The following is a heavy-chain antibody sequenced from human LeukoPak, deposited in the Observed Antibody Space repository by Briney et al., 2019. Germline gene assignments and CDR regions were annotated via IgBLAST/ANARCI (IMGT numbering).Heavy chain of an antibody. V-gene: IGHV1-8*01. D-gene: IGHD5-18*01. J-gene: IGHJ4*02. CDR1: GYTFTSYD. CDR3: ARGPRIQPPRHDFDY. CDR2: INPNSGNT. Sequence: GASVKVSFKASGYTFTSYDINWGRQANGQGLGGIGWINPNSGNTGYAQKFQGRVTMTRNTSISTAYMELSSLRSEDTAVYYCARGPRIQPPRHDFDYWGQGTLVTVSS.